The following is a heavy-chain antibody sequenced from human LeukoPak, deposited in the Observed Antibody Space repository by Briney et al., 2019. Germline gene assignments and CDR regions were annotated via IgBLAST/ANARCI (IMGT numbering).Heavy chain of an antibody. CDR1: GFTFSKNA. CDR3: ARGVDVWGNYRQYYFDY. D-gene: IGHD3-16*02. Sequence: GGSLRLSCAASGFTFSKNAMSWVRQAPGKGLEWVSSITSSGSATCYADSVKGRFSISRDNSKNTLYLQMNGLRAEDTAVYYCARGVDVWGNYRQYYFDYWGQETLVTVSS. CDR2: ITSSGSAT. V-gene: IGHV3-23*01. J-gene: IGHJ4*02.